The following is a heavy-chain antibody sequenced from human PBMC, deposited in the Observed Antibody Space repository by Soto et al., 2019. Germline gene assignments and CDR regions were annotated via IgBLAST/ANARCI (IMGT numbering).Heavy chain of an antibody. CDR2: ISAYNGNT. CDR3: ARESPPADY. CDR1: GYTVTSYG. V-gene: IGHV1-18*01. Sequence: QFQLVQSGAEVKKPGASVKVSCTASGYTVTSYGISWVRQAPGQGREGMGWISAYNGNTNYAQKLQGRVTMTTVTSTSTAYMELRSLSSDDTAVYYFARESPPADYWGQGTLVTVSS. J-gene: IGHJ4*02.